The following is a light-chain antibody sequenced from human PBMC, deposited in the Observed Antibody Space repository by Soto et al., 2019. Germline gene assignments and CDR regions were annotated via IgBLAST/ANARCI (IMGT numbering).Light chain of an antibody. J-gene: IGKJ3*01. CDR2: DAS. V-gene: IGKV3-20*01. CDR3: QQYVSSPFT. Sequence: EIVLTQSPGTLSLSPGERATLSCRASQSVSFSSLAWYQQKLGQAPRLLIYDASSRATGIPDRFSGSGSATDFTLTISRLEPEDFAVYYCQQYVSSPFTFGPGTKVEIK. CDR1: QSVSFSS.